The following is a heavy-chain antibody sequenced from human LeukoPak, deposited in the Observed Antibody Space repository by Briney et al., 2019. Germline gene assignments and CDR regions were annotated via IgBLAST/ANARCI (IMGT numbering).Heavy chain of an antibody. CDR1: GFTFSSYW. CDR2: ISSSSSYI. V-gene: IGHV3-21*01. Sequence: GGSLRLSCAASGFTFSSYWMSWVRQAPGKGLEWVSSISSSSSYIYYADSVKGRFTISRDNAKNSLYLQMNSLRAEDTAVYYCASDWATYSSSSAGEWGQGTLVTVSS. D-gene: IGHD6-6*01. CDR3: ASDWATYSSSSAGE. J-gene: IGHJ4*02.